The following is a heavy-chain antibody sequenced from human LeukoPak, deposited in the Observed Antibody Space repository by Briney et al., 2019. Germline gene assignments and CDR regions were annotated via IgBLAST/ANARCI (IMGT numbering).Heavy chain of an antibody. D-gene: IGHD5-12*01. CDR1: GGSFSSYY. J-gene: IGHJ4*02. Sequence: TSETLSLTCAVYGGSFSSYYWSWIRQPPGKGLEWIGYIYYSGSTSYNSSLKSRLSISVDTSKNQFSLKLSSVTAADTAVYYCARVTNSGYVYYFDYWGQGTLVTVSS. CDR3: ARVTNSGYVYYFDY. V-gene: IGHV4-59*01. CDR2: IYYSGST.